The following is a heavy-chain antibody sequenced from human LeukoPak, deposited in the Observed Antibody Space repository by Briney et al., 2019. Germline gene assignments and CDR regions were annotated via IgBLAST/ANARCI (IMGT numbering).Heavy chain of an antibody. CDR3: VRDLVRGVHPVFYFDL. D-gene: IGHD3-10*01. Sequence: MAGGSLRLSCAASGFPFSAYCMNWVRQAPGKGLEWVSSISSSGDYIYSADSVRGRFTISRDNAKNSLYLQMTNLSAEDTAVYFCVRDLVRGVHPVFYFDLWGRGTLVTVSS. J-gene: IGHJ2*01. CDR1: GFPFSAYC. CDR2: ISSSGDYI. V-gene: IGHV3-21*03.